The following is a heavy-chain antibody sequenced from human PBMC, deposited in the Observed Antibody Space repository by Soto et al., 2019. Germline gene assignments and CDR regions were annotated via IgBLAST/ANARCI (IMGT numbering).Heavy chain of an antibody. CDR2: IYYSGST. CDR1: GGSISSGGYY. V-gene: IGHV4-31*03. J-gene: IGHJ6*03. CDR3: ARRGGITIPQVAWRPRLYYYYMDV. Sequence: KPSETLSLTCTVSGGSISSGGYYWSWIRQHPGKGLEWIGYIYYSGSTYYNPSLKSRVTISVDTSKNQFSLKLSSVTAADTAVYYCARRGGITIPQVAWRPRLYYYYMDVWGKGTTVTVSS. D-gene: IGHD3-3*01.